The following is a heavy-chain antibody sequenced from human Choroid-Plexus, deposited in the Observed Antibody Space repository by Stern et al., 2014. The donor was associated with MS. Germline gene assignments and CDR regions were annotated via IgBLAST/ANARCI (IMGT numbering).Heavy chain of an antibody. D-gene: IGHD1-26*01. CDR2: LYWDDEK. CDR3: AHRSTSVAGAWAS. Sequence: QITVKESGPTLEKPTQTLKLTCDFSGFSLTTSGVGVGWIRQPPGTALEWLALLYWDDEKRYSPSLKNRLSIITDTAKNQVVLTMTNMDPVDTGTYYCAHRSTSVAGAWASWGQGILVVVSS. V-gene: IGHV2-5*02. CDR1: GFSLTTSGVG. J-gene: IGHJ5*02.